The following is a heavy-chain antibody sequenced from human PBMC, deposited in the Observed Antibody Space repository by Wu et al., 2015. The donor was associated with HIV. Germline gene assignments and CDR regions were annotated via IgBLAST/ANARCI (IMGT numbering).Heavy chain of an antibody. V-gene: IGHV1-69*13. CDR2: IIPIFGIA. D-gene: IGHD3-10*01. CDR3: AVPDYGSGSPVLLRYGMDV. CDR1: GGTFSSYA. Sequence: QVQLVQSGAEVKKAWASVKVSCKASGGTFSSYAISWVRQAPGQGLEWMGRIIPIFGIANYAQKFQGRVTITADESTSTAYMELSSLRSEDTAVYYCAVPDYGSGSPVLLRYGMDVWGQGDHGHRLL. J-gene: IGHJ6*02.